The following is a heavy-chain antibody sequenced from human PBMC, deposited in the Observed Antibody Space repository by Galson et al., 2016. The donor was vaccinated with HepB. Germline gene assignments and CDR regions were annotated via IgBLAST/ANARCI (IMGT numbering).Heavy chain of an antibody. V-gene: IGHV3-23*01. CDR1: RFTSSTYA. J-gene: IGHJ4*02. CDR3: ATNGPQLYFHWLNSFDY. CDR2: ISATGSST. Sequence: SLRLSCAASRFTSSTYAMSWVRQAPGKGLEWVSAISATGSSTYYADSVRGRLTISKDNSKNTLSLQMSGLRTEDTAIYYCATNGPQLYFHWLNSFDYWGQGTLVTVSS. D-gene: IGHD3-9*01.